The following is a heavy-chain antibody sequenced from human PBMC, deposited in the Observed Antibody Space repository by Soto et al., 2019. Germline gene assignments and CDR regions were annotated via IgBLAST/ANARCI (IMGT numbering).Heavy chain of an antibody. J-gene: IGHJ5*02. Sequence: ASVKVSCKASGYTFTIYAMHCVLRSPLQRLEWMGWINAGNGNTKYSQKFQGRVTITRDTSASTAYMELSSLRSEDTAVYYCARDHSSSSWYPNWFDPWGQGTLVTVSS. CDR1: GYTFTIYA. CDR3: ARDHSSSSWYPNWFDP. CDR2: INAGNGNT. D-gene: IGHD6-13*01. V-gene: IGHV1-3*01.